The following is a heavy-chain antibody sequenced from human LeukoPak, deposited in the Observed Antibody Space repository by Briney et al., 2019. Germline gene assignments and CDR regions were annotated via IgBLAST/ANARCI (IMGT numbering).Heavy chain of an antibody. CDR3: ARAGAVVDNWFDP. V-gene: IGHV1-18*01. J-gene: IGHJ5*02. Sequence: ASVKVSCKASGYTFNTYGITWVRQTPGQGLEWMGGIIGYNGKTKYAQNLQDRVTMTTDTSTTTAYMELRSLRSDDTAVYYCARAGAVVDNWFDPWGQGTLVTVSS. CDR1: GYTFNTYG. D-gene: IGHD2-15*01. CDR2: IIGYNGKT.